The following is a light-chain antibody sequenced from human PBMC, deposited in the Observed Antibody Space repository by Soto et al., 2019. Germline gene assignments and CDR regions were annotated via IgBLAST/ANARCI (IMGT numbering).Light chain of an antibody. V-gene: IGKV3-11*01. CDR2: DVS. Sequence: EIVLTQSPATLSLSPGERATLSCRASQSVSSDLAWYQQKPGQAPRLLIYDVSDRATGVPARFSGSGSGTDFTLTISSLEPEDYAIYYCQQRDSWPLTFGEGTKVEIK. CDR1: QSVSSD. J-gene: IGKJ4*01. CDR3: QQRDSWPLT.